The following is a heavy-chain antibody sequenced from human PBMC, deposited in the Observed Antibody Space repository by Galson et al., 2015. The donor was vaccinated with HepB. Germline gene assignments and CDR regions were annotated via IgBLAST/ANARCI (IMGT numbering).Heavy chain of an antibody. V-gene: IGHV1-2*06. CDR1: GYTFTSYY. CDR2: INPNSGGT. Sequence: SVKVSCKASGYTFTSYYMHWVRQAPGQGHEWAGRINPNSGGTNRAQKFQGRVTMTSDTSINTAYMELSRLRSDDTAVFYCARDLGTVYGSGSYYLDYWGQGTLVTVSS. CDR3: ARDLGTVYGSGSYYLDY. J-gene: IGHJ4*02. D-gene: IGHD3-10*01.